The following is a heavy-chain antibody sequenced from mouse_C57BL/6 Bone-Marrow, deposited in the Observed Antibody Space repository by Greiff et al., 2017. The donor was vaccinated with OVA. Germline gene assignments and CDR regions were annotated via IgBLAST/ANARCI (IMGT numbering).Heavy chain of an antibody. CDR1: GFTFSDYG. Sequence: EVKVVESGGGLVQPGGSLKLSCAASGFTFSDYGMAWVRQAPRKGPEWVAFISNLAYSIYYADTVTGRFTLSRENAKNTLYMEMSSLRSEDTAMYYCARQTGTGNYAMDYWGQGTSVTVSS. J-gene: IGHJ4*01. D-gene: IGHD4-1*01. CDR3: ARQTGTGNYAMDY. CDR2: ISNLAYSI. V-gene: IGHV5-15*01.